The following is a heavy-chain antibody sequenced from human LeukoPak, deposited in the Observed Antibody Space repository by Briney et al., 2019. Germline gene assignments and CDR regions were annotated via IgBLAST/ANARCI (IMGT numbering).Heavy chain of an antibody. V-gene: IGHV4-39*06. Sequence: SDTLSLTCAVSGDSIDSSRYYWGWIRQPPGKGLEWIWSIYFSGSTYYNPSHKPRFTISVSTCKNQFALYLSSVTAADNAVYYGTREFREDTAFYCWGQGTLVT. J-gene: IGHJ4*02. D-gene: IGHD5-18*01. CDR1: GDSIDSSRYY. CDR2: IYFSGST. CDR3: TREFREDTAFYC.